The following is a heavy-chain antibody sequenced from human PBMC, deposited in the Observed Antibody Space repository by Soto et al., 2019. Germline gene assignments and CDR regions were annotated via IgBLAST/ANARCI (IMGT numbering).Heavy chain of an antibody. D-gene: IGHD1-1*01. CDR1: GYTFTSYD. CDR3: ARDPKNWNDGVEDYFDY. V-gene: IGHV1-8*01. Sequence: ASVKVSCKASGYTFTSYDINWVRQATGQGLEWMGWMNPNSGNTGYAQKFQGRVTMTRNTSISTAYMELSSLRSEDTAVYYCARDPKNWNDGVEDYFDYWGQGTLVTVSS. J-gene: IGHJ4*02. CDR2: MNPNSGNT.